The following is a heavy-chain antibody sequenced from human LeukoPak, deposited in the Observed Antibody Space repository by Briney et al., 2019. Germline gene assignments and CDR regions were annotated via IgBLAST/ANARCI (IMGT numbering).Heavy chain of an antibody. V-gene: IGHV1-2*02. Sequence: ASVTVSCKASGYTFTGYHMHWVRQAPGQGLEWMGWINPNSGDTGYAQNFQGRVTMTSDTSITTAYMELSGLRSDDKAVYYCARRECSGGSCYSAGFDYWGQGTLVTVSS. J-gene: IGHJ4*02. CDR3: ARRECSGGSCYSAGFDY. CDR1: GYTFTGYH. D-gene: IGHD2-15*01. CDR2: INPNSGDT.